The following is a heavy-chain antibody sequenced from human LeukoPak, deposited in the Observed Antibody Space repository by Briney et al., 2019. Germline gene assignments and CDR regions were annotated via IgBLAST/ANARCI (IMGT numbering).Heavy chain of an antibody. J-gene: IGHJ4*02. CDR1: GGSISSSSYY. V-gene: IGHV4-39*01. CDR3: ARQTGSGLFILP. D-gene: IGHD3/OR15-3a*01. CDR2: IYYSGST. Sequence: HPSETLSLTCTVSGGSISSSSYYWGSIRQPPGKGLEWIGSIYYSGSTYYNPSLKSRVTISVDTSKNQFSLRLTSVTAADTAVYYCARQTGSGLFILPGGQGTLVTVSS.